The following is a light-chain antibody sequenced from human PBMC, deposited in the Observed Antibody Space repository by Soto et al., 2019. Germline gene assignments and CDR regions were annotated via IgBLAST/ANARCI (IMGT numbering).Light chain of an antibody. Sequence: EIVLTQSPGTLSLSPGERATLSCRASQSVSSSYLAWYQQKPGQAPRLLIYGASSRATGIPDRFSGSGYETDFTLTISRLEPEEFAVYYCQQYGSSPTFGGGTKVEIK. CDR2: GAS. CDR3: QQYGSSPT. J-gene: IGKJ4*01. CDR1: QSVSSSY. V-gene: IGKV3-20*01.